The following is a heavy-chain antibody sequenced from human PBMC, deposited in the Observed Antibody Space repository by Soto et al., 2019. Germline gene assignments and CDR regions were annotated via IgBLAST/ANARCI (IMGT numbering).Heavy chain of an antibody. J-gene: IGHJ5*02. Sequence: GASVKVSCKATGGTFSSYTISWARQAPGQGLEWMGRIIPILGIANYAQKFQGRVTITADKSTSTAYMELSSLRSEDTAVYYCARSGMVRGGGFLTNWFDPWGQGTLVTVSS. V-gene: IGHV1-69*02. CDR2: IIPILGIA. CDR1: GGTFSSYT. D-gene: IGHD3-10*01. CDR3: ARSGMVRGGGFLTNWFDP.